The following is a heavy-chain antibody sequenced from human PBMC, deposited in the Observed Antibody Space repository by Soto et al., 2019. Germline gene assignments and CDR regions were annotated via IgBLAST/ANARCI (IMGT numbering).Heavy chain of an antibody. J-gene: IGHJ5*02. CDR2: IIPILGIA. D-gene: IGHD4-17*01. CDR3: ARGATVTTLGWRFDP. CDR1: GGTFSSYT. V-gene: IGHV1-69*02. Sequence: QVQLVQSGAEVKKPGSSVKVSCKASGGTFSSYTISWVRQAPGQGLEWMGRIIPILGIANYAQKFQGRVTITADKSTSTAYVELSSLRSEDTAVYYCARGATVTTLGWRFDPWGQGTLVTVSS.